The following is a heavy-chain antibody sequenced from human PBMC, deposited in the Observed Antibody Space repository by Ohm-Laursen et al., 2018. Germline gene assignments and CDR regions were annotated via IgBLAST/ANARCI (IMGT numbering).Heavy chain of an antibody. CDR1: RGSISSYY. CDR2: IYTSGST. V-gene: IGHV4-4*07. J-gene: IGHJ4*02. CDR3: ARTQRDSNYVLDY. Sequence: SGTLSLTCTVSRGSISSYYWSWIRQPAGKGLEWIGRIYTSGSTNYNPFLKRRVTMSVDTSKNQFPLKLSSVTAADTAVYYCARTQRDSNYVLDYWGQGTLVTVSS. D-gene: IGHD4-11*01.